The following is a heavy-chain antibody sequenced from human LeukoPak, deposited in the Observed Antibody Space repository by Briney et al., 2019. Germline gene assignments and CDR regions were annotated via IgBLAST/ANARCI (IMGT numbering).Heavy chain of an antibody. D-gene: IGHD6-13*01. Sequence: SETLSLTCTVSGGSISSSSYYWGWIRQPPGKGLEWIGSIYYSGSTYYNPSLKSRVTISVDTSKNQFSLKLSSVTAADTAVYYCARDLRYSSSWYGWFDPWGQGTWSPSPQ. V-gene: IGHV4-39*07. CDR2: IYYSGST. CDR1: GGSISSSSYY. J-gene: IGHJ5*02. CDR3: ARDLRYSSSWYGWFDP.